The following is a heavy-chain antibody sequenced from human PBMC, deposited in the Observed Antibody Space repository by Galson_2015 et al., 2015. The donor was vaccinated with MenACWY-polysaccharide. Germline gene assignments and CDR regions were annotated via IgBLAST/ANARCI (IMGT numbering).Heavy chain of an antibody. J-gene: IGHJ5*02. D-gene: IGHD3-22*01. CDR3: ASGYFDSRGYSNWFDV. V-gene: IGHV4-59*01. Sequence: SATLSLTCRGSCGSMCGSCWGWLRQPPGKDWEWIGYIYYMGSTNYNPSLESRVTISVDKPNNQFSLKLTSVTAADTAVYYFASGYFDSRGYSNWFDVWGQGTLVTVSS. CDR2: IYYMGST. CDR1: CGSMCGSC.